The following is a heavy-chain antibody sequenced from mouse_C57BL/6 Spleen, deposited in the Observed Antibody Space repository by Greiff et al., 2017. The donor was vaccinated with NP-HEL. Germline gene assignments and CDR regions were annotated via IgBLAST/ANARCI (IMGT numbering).Heavy chain of an antibody. D-gene: IGHD2-2*01. CDR2: IYPGSGST. Sequence: VQLQQPGAELVKPGASVKMSCKASGYTFTSYWITWVKQRPGQGLEWIGDIYPGSGSTNYNEKFKSKATLTVDTSSSTAYMQLSSLTSEDSAVYYCGRDGGYESYFDYWGQGTTLTVSS. J-gene: IGHJ2*01. CDR1: GYTFTSYW. V-gene: IGHV1-55*01. CDR3: GRDGGYESYFDY.